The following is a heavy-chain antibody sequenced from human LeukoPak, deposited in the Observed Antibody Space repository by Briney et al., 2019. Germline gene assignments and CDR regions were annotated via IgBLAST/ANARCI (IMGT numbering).Heavy chain of an antibody. V-gene: IGHV4-39*01. CDR1: GGSLSTSSYY. Sequence: SETLSLTSTVSGGSLSTSSYYWGWIRQPPGKGLEWIESIYYSGSTYYNPSLKSRVTISVDTSKNQFSLKLSSVTAADTAVYYCARHSSVLPFDYWGQGTLVAVSS. J-gene: IGHJ4*02. D-gene: IGHD3-10*01. CDR3: ARHSSVLPFDY. CDR2: IYYSGST.